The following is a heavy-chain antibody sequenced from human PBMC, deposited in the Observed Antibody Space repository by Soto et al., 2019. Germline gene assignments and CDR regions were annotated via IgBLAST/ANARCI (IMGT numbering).Heavy chain of an antibody. V-gene: IGHV4-34*01. J-gene: IGHJ6*02. Sequence: SETLSLTCAVYGGSFSGYYWSWIRQPPGKGLEWIGEINHSGSTNYNPSLKSRVTISVDTSKNQFSLKLSSVTAADTAVYYFARGGRVRGVIVDYYGMDVWGQGTTVTVSS. CDR1: GGSFSGYY. CDR3: ARGGRVRGVIVDYYGMDV. D-gene: IGHD3-10*01. CDR2: INHSGST.